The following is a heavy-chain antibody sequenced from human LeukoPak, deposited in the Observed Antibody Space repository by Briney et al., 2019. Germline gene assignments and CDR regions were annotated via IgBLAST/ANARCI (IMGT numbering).Heavy chain of an antibody. V-gene: IGHV4-39*01. J-gene: IGHJ4*02. CDR3: ARHYDFWSGYWSPFDY. Sequence: SETLSLTCTVSGGSISSSSYYWGWIRQPPGKGLEWIGSIYYSGSTYYNPSLKSRVTISVDTSKNQFSLKLSSVTAADTAVYYCARHYDFWSGYWSPFDYWGQGTLVTVSS. CDR1: GGSISSSSYY. CDR2: IYYSGST. D-gene: IGHD3-3*01.